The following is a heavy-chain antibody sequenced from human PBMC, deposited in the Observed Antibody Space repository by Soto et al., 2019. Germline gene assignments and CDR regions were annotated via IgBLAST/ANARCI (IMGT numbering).Heavy chain of an antibody. CDR1: GGSISSGAYY. V-gene: IGHV4-31*03. Sequence: QVQLQESGPGLVKPSQTLSLTCTVSGGSISSGAYYWSWIRQHPGKGLERIGYIYYSGTTYYNPPLKSRVTISVDRSKNQFSLKLSSVTAADTAVYYCERDSYGSGSYEHGMDVWGQGTTLTVSS. CDR2: IYYSGTT. D-gene: IGHD3-10*01. CDR3: ERDSYGSGSYEHGMDV. J-gene: IGHJ6*02.